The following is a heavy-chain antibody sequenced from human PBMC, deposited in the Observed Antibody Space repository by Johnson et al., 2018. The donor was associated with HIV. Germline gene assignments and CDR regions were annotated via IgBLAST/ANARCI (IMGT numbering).Heavy chain of an antibody. CDR1: GIIFSHYG. CDR3: ARDGVYSSPWDALDI. J-gene: IGHJ3*02. Sequence: VVQPGRSLRLSCAVSGIIFSHYGMHWVRQAPGKGLEWVALISYDGTKTYYVDSVKARFTISRDDARNTLYLQIDNLRAEDTAVYYCARDGVYSSPWDALDIWSHGTMVTVSS. D-gene: IGHD6-13*01. V-gene: IGHV3-30*03. CDR2: ISYDGTKT.